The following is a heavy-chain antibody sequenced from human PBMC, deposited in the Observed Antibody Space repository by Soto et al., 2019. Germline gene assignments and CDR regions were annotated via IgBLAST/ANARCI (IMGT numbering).Heavy chain of an antibody. CDR2: IYYSGST. D-gene: IGHD3-3*01. Sequence: SETLSLTCTVPGGSISSYYWSWIRQPPGKGLEWIGYIYYSGSTNYNPSLKSRVTISVDTSKNQFSLKLSSVTAADTAVYYCARGYYDFWSGYYADYYYGMDVWGQGTTVTVS. J-gene: IGHJ6*02. CDR3: ARGYYDFWSGYYADYYYGMDV. CDR1: GGSISSYY. V-gene: IGHV4-59*01.